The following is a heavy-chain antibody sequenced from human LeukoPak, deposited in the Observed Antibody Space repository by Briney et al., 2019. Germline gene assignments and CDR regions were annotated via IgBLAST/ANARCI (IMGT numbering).Heavy chain of an antibody. CDR3: ARESIAAAGTSSGFDY. J-gene: IGHJ4*02. Sequence: SETLSLTCTVSGGSISSYDWSWIRQPPGKGLEWIGYIYYSGSTNYNPSPKSRVTISVDTSKNQFSLKLSSVTAADPAVYYCARESIAAAGTSSGFDYCGQGTLVTVSS. CDR2: IYYSGST. D-gene: IGHD6-13*01. V-gene: IGHV4-59*01. CDR1: GGSISSYD.